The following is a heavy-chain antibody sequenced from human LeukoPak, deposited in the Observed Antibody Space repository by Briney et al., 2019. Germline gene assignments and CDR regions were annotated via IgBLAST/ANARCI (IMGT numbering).Heavy chain of an antibody. J-gene: IGHJ3*02. Sequence: PGGSLRLSCAASGFTFSSSGMHWVRQAPGKGLEWVAVISYDGSNKFYADSVKGRFTISRDNSKNTLYLQMNSLRAEDTAVYYCAKTRYFDWFDAFDIWGQGTMVTVSS. CDR1: GFTFSSSG. D-gene: IGHD3-9*01. CDR3: AKTRYFDWFDAFDI. V-gene: IGHV3-30*18. CDR2: ISYDGSNK.